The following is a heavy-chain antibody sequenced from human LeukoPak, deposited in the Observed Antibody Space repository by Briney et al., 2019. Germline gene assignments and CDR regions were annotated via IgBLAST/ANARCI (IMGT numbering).Heavy chain of an antibody. CDR3: ARGSVYYDSSGQTTNLFDY. V-gene: IGHV3-30-3*01. J-gene: IGHJ4*02. CDR1: GFTFSSYA. D-gene: IGHD3-22*01. Sequence: GGSLRLSCAASGFTFSSYAMHWVRQAPGKGLEWVAVISYDGSNKYYADSVKGRFTISRDNSKNTLYLQMNSLRAEDTAVYYCARGSVYYDSSGQTTNLFDYWGQGTLVTVSS. CDR2: ISYDGSNK.